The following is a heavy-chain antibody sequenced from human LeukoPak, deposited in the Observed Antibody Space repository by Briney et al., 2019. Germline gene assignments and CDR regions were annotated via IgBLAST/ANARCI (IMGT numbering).Heavy chain of an antibody. CDR1: GGSISSYY. CDR2: IYTSGST. J-gene: IGHJ4*02. D-gene: IGHD1-26*01. V-gene: IGHV4-4*07. Sequence: SETLSLTCTVSGGSISSYYWSWIRQPAGKGLGWIGRIYTSGSTNYNPSLKSRVTMSVDTSKNQFSLKLSSVTAADTAVYYCARDTYSGSYDPYFDYWGQGTLVTVSS. CDR3: ARDTYSGSYDPYFDY.